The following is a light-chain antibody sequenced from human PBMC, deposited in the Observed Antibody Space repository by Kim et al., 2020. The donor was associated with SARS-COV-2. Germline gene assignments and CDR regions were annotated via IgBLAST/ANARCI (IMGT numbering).Light chain of an antibody. Sequence: EIVMTQSPATLSVSPGETATLSCRASQSVTSNLVWYQQKPGQAPRLLIYSASTRATGIPARFSGAGSGTEFTLTISSLQPEDFAISYCQQYTKWPLFGPGTKVDIK. CDR1: QSVTSN. V-gene: IGKV3-15*01. CDR3: QQYTKWPL. CDR2: SAS. J-gene: IGKJ3*01.